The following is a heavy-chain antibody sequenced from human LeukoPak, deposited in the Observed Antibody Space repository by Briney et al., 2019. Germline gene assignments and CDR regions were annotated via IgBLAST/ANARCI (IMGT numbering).Heavy chain of an antibody. CDR3: ARVPRGVTRRYYFDY. CDR1: GYTFTSYD. J-gene: IGHJ4*02. Sequence: ASVKASCKASGYTFTSYDINWVRQATGQGLEWMGLMNPNSGNTGYAQKFQGRVTITRNTSISTAYMELSSLRSEDTDVYYCARVPRGVTRRYYFDYWGQGTLVTVSS. CDR2: MNPNSGNT. D-gene: IGHD2-21*02. V-gene: IGHV1-8*03.